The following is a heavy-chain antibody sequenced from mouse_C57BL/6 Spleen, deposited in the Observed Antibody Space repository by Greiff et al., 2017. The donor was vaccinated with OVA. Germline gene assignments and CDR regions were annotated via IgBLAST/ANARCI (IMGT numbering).Heavy chain of an antibody. V-gene: IGHV1-64*01. Sequence: QVQLQQPGAELVKPGASVKLSCKASGYTFTSYWMHWVKQRPGQGLEWIGMIHPNSGSTNYNEKFKSKATLTVDKSSSTAYMQLSSLTSEDSAVYYCARSTTVVDYYALGGWGQGASVTVSS. J-gene: IGHJ4*01. CDR2: IHPNSGST. D-gene: IGHD1-1*01. CDR1: GYTFTSYW. CDR3: ARSTTVVDYYALGG.